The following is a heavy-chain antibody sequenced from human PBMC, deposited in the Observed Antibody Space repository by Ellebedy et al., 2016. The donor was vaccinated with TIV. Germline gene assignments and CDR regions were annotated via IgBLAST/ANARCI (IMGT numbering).Heavy chain of an antibody. CDR3: ARGESTTVYERAHRGEY. Sequence: GGSLRLXXAASGLTFSSHAMHWVRQAPGAGLEWVSSISASSNFMFYADSVRGRFTISRDNVKNSLYLQMNSLRAEDTAMYYCARGESTTVYERAHRGEYWGQGILVTVSS. J-gene: IGHJ4*02. CDR1: GLTFSSHA. CDR2: ISASSNFM. D-gene: IGHD4-17*01. V-gene: IGHV3-21*01.